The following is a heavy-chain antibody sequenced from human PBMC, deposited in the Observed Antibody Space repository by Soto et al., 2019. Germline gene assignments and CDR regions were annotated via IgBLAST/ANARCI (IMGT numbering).Heavy chain of an antibody. CDR3: AKDGNYDILTGYSLDYYYYGMDV. CDR1: GFTFSSYG. V-gene: IGHV3-30*18. CDR2: ISYDGSNK. J-gene: IGHJ6*01. D-gene: IGHD3-9*01. Sequence: QVQLVESGGGVVQPGRSLRLSCAASGFTFSSYGMHWVRQAPGKGLEWVAVISYDGSNKYYADSVKGRFTISRDNSKNTLYLQMNSLRAEDTAVYYCAKDGNYDILTGYSLDYYYYGMDVW.